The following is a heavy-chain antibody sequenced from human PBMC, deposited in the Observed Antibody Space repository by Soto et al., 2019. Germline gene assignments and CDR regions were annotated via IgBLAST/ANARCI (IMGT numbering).Heavy chain of an antibody. CDR3: AKDLEEFCSGISCLGFDY. CDR2: ISASGGST. Sequence: EVQLLESGGGLVQSGGSLRLSCAASGFTFRRYTMTWVRQAPGKGLEWVSGISASGGSTYYADSVKGPFTISRDNSKNTLYLQMNSLRAEDTAVYYCAKDLEEFCSGISCLGFDYWGQGTLVTVSS. V-gene: IGHV3-23*01. D-gene: IGHD2-15*01. J-gene: IGHJ4*02. CDR1: GFTFRRYT.